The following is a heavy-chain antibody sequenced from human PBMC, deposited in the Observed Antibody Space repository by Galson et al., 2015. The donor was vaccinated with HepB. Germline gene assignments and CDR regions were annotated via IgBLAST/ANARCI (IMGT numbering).Heavy chain of an antibody. V-gene: IGHV4-61*02. CDR2: IYTSGST. D-gene: IGHD3-10*02. CDR3: ASVPLI. Sequence: QVQLQVSGPRLVKPSETLSLTCTVSGGSISSGSYYWSWIRQPAGKGLEWIGRIYTSGSTNHTPSLKSRVTISVDTSKNQFSLKLSSVTAADTAVYYCASVPLIWGQGTLVTVSS. J-gene: IGHJ4*02. CDR1: GGSISSGSYY.